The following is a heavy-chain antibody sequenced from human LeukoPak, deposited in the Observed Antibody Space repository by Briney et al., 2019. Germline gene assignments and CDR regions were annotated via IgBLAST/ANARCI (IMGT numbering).Heavy chain of an antibody. D-gene: IGHD3-3*01. J-gene: IGHJ4*02. V-gene: IGHV1-2*02. Sequence: ASVKVPCKASGYTFTGYYMHWVRQAPGQGLEWMGWINPNSGGTNYAQKFQGRVTMTRETSISTAYMELSRLRSDDTAVYYCARYNGIFGDDAFDYWGQGTLVTVSS. CDR2: INPNSGGT. CDR1: GYTFTGYY. CDR3: ARYNGIFGDDAFDY.